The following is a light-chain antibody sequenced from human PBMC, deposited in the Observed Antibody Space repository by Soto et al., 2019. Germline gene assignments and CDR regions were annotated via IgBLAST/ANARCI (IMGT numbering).Light chain of an antibody. CDR2: ENN. V-gene: IGLV6-57*01. CDR1: SVSIASNY. Sequence: FMLTQPHSVSQSPGKTVTISCTRRSVSIASNYVQWYQQRPGSSPTTVLYENNQRPSGVPDRFSGSIDSSSNSASLTISGLKTEDEADYYWQSYDGTNWVFGGGTKLTVL. CDR3: QSYDGTNWV. J-gene: IGLJ3*02.